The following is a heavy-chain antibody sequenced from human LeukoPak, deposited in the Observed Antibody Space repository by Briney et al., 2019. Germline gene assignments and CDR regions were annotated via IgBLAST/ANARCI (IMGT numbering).Heavy chain of an antibody. CDR3: ARWGSSSGFDY. Sequence: GGSLRLSCAASGFTLSSNYMSWVRQAQGKGLEWVSVIYSGGSTYYADSVKGRFTISRDNSKNTLYLQMNSLRAEDTAVYYCARWGSSSGFDYWGQGTLVTVSS. V-gene: IGHV3-53*01. J-gene: IGHJ4*02. D-gene: IGHD6-6*01. CDR1: GFTLSSNY. CDR2: IYSGGST.